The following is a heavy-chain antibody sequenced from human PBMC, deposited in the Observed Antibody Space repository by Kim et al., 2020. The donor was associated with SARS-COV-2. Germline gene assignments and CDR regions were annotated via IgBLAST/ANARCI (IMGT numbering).Heavy chain of an antibody. Sequence: GGSLRLSCSASGFTFSSYAMHWVRQAPGKGLEYVSAISSNGGSTYYADSVKGRFTISRDNSKNTLYLQMSSLRAEDTAVYYCVKALNYYDSSGPTHFDYCGQGTLVTVSS. CDR1: GFTFSSYA. J-gene: IGHJ4*02. CDR2: ISSNGGST. CDR3: VKALNYYDSSGPTHFDY. D-gene: IGHD3-22*01. V-gene: IGHV3-64D*09.